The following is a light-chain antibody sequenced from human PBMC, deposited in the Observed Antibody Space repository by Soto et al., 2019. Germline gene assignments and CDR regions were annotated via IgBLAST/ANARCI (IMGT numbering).Light chain of an antibody. Sequence: QSVLTQPASVSGSPGQSITTSCTGTSSDVGSYNLVSWYQQHPGKAPKFMIYEVSKRPSGVSNRFSGSKSGNTASLTISGLQAEDEADYYCCSYAGSSTYVFGTGTKVTVL. CDR3: CSYAGSSTYV. CDR2: EVS. CDR1: SSDVGSYNL. J-gene: IGLJ1*01. V-gene: IGLV2-23*02.